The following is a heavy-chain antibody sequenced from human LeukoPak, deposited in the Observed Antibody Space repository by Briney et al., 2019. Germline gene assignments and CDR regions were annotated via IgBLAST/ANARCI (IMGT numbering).Heavy chain of an antibody. J-gene: IGHJ4*02. D-gene: IGHD1-26*01. CDR2: IYTSGST. V-gene: IGHV4-4*09. CDR1: GGSISSYY. CDR3: ARRRGGTYYFDY. Sequence: SETLSLTCTVSGGSISSYYWSWIRQPPGKGLEWIGHIYTSGSTNYNPSLKSRVTISVDTSKNQFSLKTNFVTAADTAVYFCARRRGGTYYFDYWGQGTLVTVPS.